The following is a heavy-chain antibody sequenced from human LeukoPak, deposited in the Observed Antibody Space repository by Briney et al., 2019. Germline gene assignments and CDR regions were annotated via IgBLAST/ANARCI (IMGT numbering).Heavy chain of an antibody. V-gene: IGHV3-23*01. D-gene: IGHD5-12*01. J-gene: IGHJ4*02. Sequence: GGSLRLSCAASGIAFNDVWMSWVRQAPGKGLEWVSAISGSGGSTYYADSVKGRFTISRDNSKNTLYLQMNSLRAEDTAVYYCAKTGYVDSSHFDYWGQGTLVTVSS. CDR3: AKTGYVDSSHFDY. CDR2: ISGSGGST. CDR1: GIAFNDVW.